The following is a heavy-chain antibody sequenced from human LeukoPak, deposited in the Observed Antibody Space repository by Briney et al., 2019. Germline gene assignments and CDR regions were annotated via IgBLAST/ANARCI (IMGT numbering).Heavy chain of an antibody. CDR2: IYYSGST. J-gene: IGHJ6*03. V-gene: IGHV4-61*01. Sequence: PSETLSLTCTVSGGSISSSSYYWSWIRQPPGKGLEWIGYIYYSGSTNYNPSLKSRVTISVDTSKNQFSLKLSSVTAADTAVYYCARASSSWGYYYYYMDVWGKGTTVTVSS. CDR1: GGSISSSSYY. CDR3: ARASSSWGYYYYYMDV. D-gene: IGHD6-13*01.